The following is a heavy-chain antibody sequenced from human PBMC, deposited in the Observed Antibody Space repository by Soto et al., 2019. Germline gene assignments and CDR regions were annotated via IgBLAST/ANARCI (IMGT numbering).Heavy chain of an antibody. CDR3: ARDFKDSGDSRWYYYMDV. V-gene: IGHV4-39*07. Sequence: PSETLSLTCTVSGGSISSSSYCWGWIRQPPGKGLEWIGDMYYSGSPYYSPSLKSRVTISVDTSKNQFSLKLSSVTATDTAVYYCARDFKDSGDSRWYYYMDVWGKGTTVTVSS. D-gene: IGHD4-17*01. CDR2: MYYSGSP. CDR1: GGSISSSSYC. J-gene: IGHJ6*03.